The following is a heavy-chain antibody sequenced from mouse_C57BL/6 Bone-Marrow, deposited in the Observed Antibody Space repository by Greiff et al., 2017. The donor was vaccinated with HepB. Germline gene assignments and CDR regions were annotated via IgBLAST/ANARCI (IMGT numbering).Heavy chain of an antibody. J-gene: IGHJ1*03. Sequence: VKLQQPGAELVKPGASVKLSCKASGYTFTSYWMQWVKQRPGQGLEWIGEIDPSDSYTNYNQKFKGKATLTVDTSSNTAYLQLSSLTSEDTAVYYCAHYYYGSRGYFDVWGTGTTVTVSS. CDR2: IDPSDSYT. V-gene: IGHV1-50*01. CDR3: AHYYYGSRGYFDV. D-gene: IGHD1-1*01. CDR1: GYTFTSYW.